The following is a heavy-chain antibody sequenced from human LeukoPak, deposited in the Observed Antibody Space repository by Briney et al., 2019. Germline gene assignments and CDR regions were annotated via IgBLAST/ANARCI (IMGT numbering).Heavy chain of an antibody. Sequence: GGSLRLSCAASGFTFSSYAMHWVRQAPGKGLEWVAVISYDGSNKYYADSVKGRFTISRDNSKNTLYLQMNSLRAEDTAVYYCAKLAYGSGSYPSTTDYWGQGTLVTVSS. CDR1: GFTFSSYA. D-gene: IGHD3-10*01. CDR3: AKLAYGSGSYPSTTDY. V-gene: IGHV3-30*04. CDR2: ISYDGSNK. J-gene: IGHJ4*02.